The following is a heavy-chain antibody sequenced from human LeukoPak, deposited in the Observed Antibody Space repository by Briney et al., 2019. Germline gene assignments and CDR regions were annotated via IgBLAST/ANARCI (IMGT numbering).Heavy chain of an antibody. D-gene: IGHD3-10*01. CDR2: INAGNGNT. J-gene: IGHJ6*03. Sequence: ASVTVSCKASGYTFTSYAMHWVRQAPGQRLEWMGWINAGNGNTKYSQEFQGRVTITRDTSASTAYMELSSLRSEDTAVYYCAKEIMVRGVKDYYYMDVWGKGTTVTISS. CDR1: GYTFTSYA. V-gene: IGHV1-3*03. CDR3: AKEIMVRGVKDYYYMDV.